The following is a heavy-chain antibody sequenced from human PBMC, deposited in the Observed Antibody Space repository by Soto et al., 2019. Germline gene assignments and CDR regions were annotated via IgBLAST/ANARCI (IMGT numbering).Heavy chain of an antibody. CDR3: ARPGYSSGWYAGAGFDY. CDR1: GFTFSSYA. V-gene: IGHV3-23*01. J-gene: IGHJ4*02. CDR2: ISGSGGST. D-gene: IGHD6-19*01. Sequence: EVQLLESGGGLVQPGGSLRLSCAASGFTFSSYAMSWVRQAPGKGLEWVSAISGSGGSTYYADSVKGRFTISRDNSKNTLYLQMNSLRAEDTAVYYCARPGYSSGWYAGAGFDYWGQGTLVTVSP.